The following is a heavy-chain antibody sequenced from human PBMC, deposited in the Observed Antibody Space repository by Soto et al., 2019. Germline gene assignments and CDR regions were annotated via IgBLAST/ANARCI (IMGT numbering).Heavy chain of an antibody. CDR1: GFTFSDYY. J-gene: IGHJ4*02. Sequence: QVQLVESGGGLVKPGGSLRLSCAASGFTFSDYYMSWIRQAPGKGLEWVSYISSSSSYTNYAGSGKGRFTISRYNAKNALYLQMTSLRAEDTAVYYCARHGGPADYWGQGTLVTVSS. V-gene: IGHV3-11*05. D-gene: IGHD3-16*01. CDR3: ARHGGPADY. CDR2: ISSSSSYT.